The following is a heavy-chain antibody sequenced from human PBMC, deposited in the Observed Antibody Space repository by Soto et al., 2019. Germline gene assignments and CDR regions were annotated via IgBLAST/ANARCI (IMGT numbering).Heavy chain of an antibody. CDR1: GYTFTSYY. V-gene: IGHV1-46*01. CDR2: INPSGGST. D-gene: IGHD6-13*01. J-gene: IGHJ6*02. CDR3: ARGSWVAAAGTDYYYYGMDV. Sequence: ASVKVSCKASGYTFTSYYMHWVRQAPGQGLEWMGIINPSGGSTSYAQKFQGRVTMTRDTSTSTVYMELSSLRSEDTAVYYCARGSWVAAAGTDYYYYGMDVWGQGTTVTVSS.